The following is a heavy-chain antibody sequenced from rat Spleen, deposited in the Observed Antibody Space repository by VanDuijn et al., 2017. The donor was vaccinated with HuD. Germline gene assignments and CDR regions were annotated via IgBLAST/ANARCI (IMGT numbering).Heavy chain of an antibody. CDR2: INYDGSTV. Sequence: EVQLVESGGGFVQPGRSLKLSCAASGFTFSDYNMAWVRQAPKKGLEWVATINYDGSTVHYGDSVKGRFTISRDNAKSTLYLQMNSLRSEDTATYYCARLSHYWYFDFWGPGTMVTVSS. CDR1: GFTFSDYN. CDR3: ARLSHYWYFDF. D-gene: IGHD3-8*01. J-gene: IGHJ1*01. V-gene: IGHV5-22*01.